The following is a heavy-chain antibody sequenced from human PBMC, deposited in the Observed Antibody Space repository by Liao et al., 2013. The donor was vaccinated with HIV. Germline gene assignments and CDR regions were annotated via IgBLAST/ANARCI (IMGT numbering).Heavy chain of an antibody. V-gene: IGHV4-30-4*08. CDR1: GGSISGGDYY. D-gene: IGHD2-15*01. CDR3: ARERRGVGYYYFDY. J-gene: IGHJ4*02. CDR2: TYYSGST. Sequence: QVQLQESGPGLVKPSQTLSLSCIVSGGSISGGDYYWSWIRQPPGKGLEWIGYTYYSGSTYYNPSLKGRVNISVDTSKNQFSLNISSLTAADTAVYYCARERRGVGYYYFDYWGQGTLVTVSS.